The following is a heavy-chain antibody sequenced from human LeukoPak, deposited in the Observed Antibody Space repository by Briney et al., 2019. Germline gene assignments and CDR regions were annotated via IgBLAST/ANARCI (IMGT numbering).Heavy chain of an antibody. CDR2: IYYSGST. V-gene: IGHV4-59*08. J-gene: IGHJ4*02. D-gene: IGHD3-3*01. Sequence: SETLSLTCTVSGGSVSSYYWSWIRQPPGKGLEWIGYIYYSGSTNCNPSLKSRVTLSIDTSKNQFSLKLSSVTAADTAVYYCARHGSGYYRFEYWGQGTLVTVSS. CDR3: ARHGSGYYRFEY. CDR1: GGSVSSYY.